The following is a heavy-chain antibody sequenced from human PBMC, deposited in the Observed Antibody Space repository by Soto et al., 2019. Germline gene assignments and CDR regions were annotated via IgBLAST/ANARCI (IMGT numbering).Heavy chain of an antibody. CDR3: ASMANDAFDI. CDR2: IYYSGST. D-gene: IGHD5-12*01. Sequence: SETLSLTCAVSGGSISSYYWSWIRQPPGKGLEWIGYIYYSGSTNYNPSLKSRVTISVDTSKNQFSLKLSSVTAADTAVYYCASMANDAFDIWGQGTMVTVSS. V-gene: IGHV4-59*01. CDR1: GGSISSYY. J-gene: IGHJ3*02.